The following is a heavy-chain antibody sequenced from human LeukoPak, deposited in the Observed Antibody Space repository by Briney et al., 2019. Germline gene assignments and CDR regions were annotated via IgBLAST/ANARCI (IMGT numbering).Heavy chain of an antibody. Sequence: PGGSLRPSCAASGFTFSSYSMNWVRQAPGKGLEWVSSISSSSSYIYYADSAKGRFTISRDNAKNSLYPQMNSLRAEDTAVYYCARDVTLGNFDYWGQGILVIVSS. CDR1: GFTFSSYS. J-gene: IGHJ4*02. V-gene: IGHV3-21*01. CDR3: ARDVTLGNFDY. CDR2: ISSSSSYI. D-gene: IGHD3-16*01.